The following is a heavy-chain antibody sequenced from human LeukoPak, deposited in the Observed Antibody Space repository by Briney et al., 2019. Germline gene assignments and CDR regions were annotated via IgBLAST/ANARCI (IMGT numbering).Heavy chain of an antibody. V-gene: IGHV1-18*01. J-gene: IGHJ4*02. CDR3: ARVIFGVVNLHDY. CDR1: GYTFTNYG. CDR2: ISAHNGNT. D-gene: IGHD3-3*02. Sequence: ASVKVSCKASGYTFTNYGINWVRQAPGQGLEWMGWISAHNGNTNYAQKLQGRVTMTIDTSTNTAYMELRTLRSDDTAVYYCARVIFGVVNLHDYWGQGTLVTVSS.